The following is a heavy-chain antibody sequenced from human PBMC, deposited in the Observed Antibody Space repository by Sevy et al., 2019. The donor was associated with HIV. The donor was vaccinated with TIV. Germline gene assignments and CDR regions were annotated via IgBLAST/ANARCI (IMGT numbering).Heavy chain of an antibody. CDR2: IGGSGTDT. CDR1: GFTFNNFA. D-gene: IGHD3-10*01. CDR3: VKSGLPGQRLESFPHTDY. Sequence: GGSLRLSCATSGFTFNNFAMSWVRQAPGRGLEWVSAIGGSGTDTFYADSVQGRFSISRDNTRNTLFLQMNSLRAEDKAEYYCVKSGLPGQRLESFPHTDYWGQGTLVTVSS. V-gene: IGHV3-23*01. J-gene: IGHJ4*02.